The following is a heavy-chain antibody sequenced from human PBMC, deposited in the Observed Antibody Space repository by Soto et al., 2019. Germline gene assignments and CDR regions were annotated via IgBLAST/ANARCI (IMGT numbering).Heavy chain of an antibody. CDR2: ISDGGDIT. CDR3: AKSIYSSSADYFDY. CDR1: GFSFTNNA. Sequence: EIHLLESGGDLVRPGGSLRLSCAASGFSFTNNAVSWVRQAPGKGLEWVSLISDGGDITYYADSVKGRFTISRDNSKNTLYLQMNSLRAEDTALYYCAKSIYSSSADYFDYWGQGTLVTVSS. V-gene: IGHV3-23*01. J-gene: IGHJ4*02. D-gene: IGHD6-6*01.